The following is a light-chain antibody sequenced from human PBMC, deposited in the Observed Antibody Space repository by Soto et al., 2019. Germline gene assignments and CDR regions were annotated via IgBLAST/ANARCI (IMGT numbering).Light chain of an antibody. CDR3: QQYGSSIFT. J-gene: IGKJ3*01. V-gene: IGKV3-20*01. CDR1: QSVSRSY. CDR2: GAS. Sequence: EMVLTQSPGTLSLSPGERATLSCRASQSVSRSYLAWYQQKPGQAPGLLIYGASSSATGIPDRVSGSGSGTDFTLTISRLDPEDFAVYYCQQYGSSIFTFGPGTKVDIK.